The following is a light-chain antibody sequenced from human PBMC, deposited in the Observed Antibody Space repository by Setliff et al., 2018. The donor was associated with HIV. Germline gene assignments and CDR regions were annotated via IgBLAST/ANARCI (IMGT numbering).Light chain of an antibody. Sequence: QSALTQPASVSASPGQSITISCGGNSSNIGTYNLVSWYQQHPDKAPQLTIFEVNKRPSGVSDRFSGSKSGNTASLTISGLQAEDEADYYCSSYAGADTFDVSGTGTKVTVL. CDR1: SSNIGTYNL. CDR3: SSYAGADTFDV. CDR2: EVN. J-gene: IGLJ1*01. V-gene: IGLV2-23*02.